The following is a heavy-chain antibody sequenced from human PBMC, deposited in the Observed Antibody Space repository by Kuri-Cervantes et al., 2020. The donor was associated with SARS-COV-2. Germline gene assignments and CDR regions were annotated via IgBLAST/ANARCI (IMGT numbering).Heavy chain of an antibody. CDR1: GFTFSNAW. D-gene: IGHD3-10*01. Sequence: GESLKISCAASGFTFSNAWMSWVRQAPGKGLEWASVIYNGGQTTYYADSVKGRFSISRDDSKNTLFLQMNSLTVEDTAVYHCVKDFPFYDSGASWGQGTLVTVSS. V-gene: IGHV3-23*03. J-gene: IGHJ5*02. CDR3: VKDFPFYDSGAS. CDR2: IYNGGQTT.